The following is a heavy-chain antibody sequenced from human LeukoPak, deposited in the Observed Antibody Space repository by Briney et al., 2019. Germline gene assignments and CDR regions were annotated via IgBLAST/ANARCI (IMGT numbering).Heavy chain of an antibody. V-gene: IGHV3-74*01. CDR3: ASDIVGAPYYYYYYMDV. Sequence: GGSLRLFCAASGFSITSYWMHWVRQAPGKGLVWVSVINSVGSSTSYADSVRGRFIISRDNAKNTLYLQMNSLRAEDTAVYYCASDIVGAPYYYYYYMDVWGKGTTVTVSS. D-gene: IGHD1-26*01. CDR1: GFSITSYW. J-gene: IGHJ6*03. CDR2: INSVGSST.